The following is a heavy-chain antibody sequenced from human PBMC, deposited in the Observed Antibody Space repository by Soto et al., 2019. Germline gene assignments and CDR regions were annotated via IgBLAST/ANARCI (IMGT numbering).Heavy chain of an antibody. CDR3: ARAHDYGGYTEAFDI. V-gene: IGHV3-48*01. J-gene: IGHJ3*02. CDR1: GFTFSSYS. D-gene: IGHD4-17*01. CDR2: ISSSSSTI. Sequence: EVQLVESGGGLVQPGGSLRLSCAASGFTFSSYSMNWVRQAPGKGLEWVSYISSSSSTIYYADSVKGRFTISRDNAKNSLYLQMNSLRAEDTAVYYCARAHDYGGYTEAFDIWGQGTMVTVSS.